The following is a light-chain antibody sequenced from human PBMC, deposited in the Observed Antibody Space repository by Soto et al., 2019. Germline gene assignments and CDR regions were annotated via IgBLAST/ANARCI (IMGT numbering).Light chain of an antibody. Sequence: AIRMTQSPASLSASTGYRVTITFRASQGISSYLAWYQQKPGKAPKLLIYAASTLQSGVPSRFSGSGSGTDFTLTISCLQSEDFATYYCQQYYSYPPITFGQGTRLEIK. CDR1: QGISSY. J-gene: IGKJ5*01. CDR3: QQYYSYPPIT. V-gene: IGKV1-8*01. CDR2: AAS.